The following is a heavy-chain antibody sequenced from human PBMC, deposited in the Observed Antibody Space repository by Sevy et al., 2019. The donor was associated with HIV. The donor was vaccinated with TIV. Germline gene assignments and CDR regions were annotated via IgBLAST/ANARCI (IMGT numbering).Heavy chain of an antibody. CDR2: ISAYNGNT. J-gene: IGHJ4*02. D-gene: IGHD3-10*01. CDR1: GYTFTSYG. Sequence: ASVKVSCKASGYTFTSYGISWVRQAPGQGLEWMGWISAYNGNTNYAQKLQGRVTMTTDTSTSTAYMELRSLGSDDTAVYYCALDRMSFRTYGSGSPFDYWGQGTLVTVSS. V-gene: IGHV1-18*01. CDR3: ALDRMSFRTYGSGSPFDY.